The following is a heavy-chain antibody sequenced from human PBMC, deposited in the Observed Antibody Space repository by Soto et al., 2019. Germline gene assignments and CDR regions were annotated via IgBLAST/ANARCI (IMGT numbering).Heavy chain of an antibody. J-gene: IGHJ4*02. CDR2: IYYSGST. V-gene: IGHV4-59*01. D-gene: IGHD2-15*01. CDR1: GGSISSYY. Sequence: SETLSLTCTVSGGSISSYYWSWIRQPPGKGLEWIGYIYYSGSTNYNPSLKSRVTISVDTSKNQFSLKLSSVTAADTAVYYCAGVYGGYLDYWGQGTLVTVSS. CDR3: AGVYGGYLDY.